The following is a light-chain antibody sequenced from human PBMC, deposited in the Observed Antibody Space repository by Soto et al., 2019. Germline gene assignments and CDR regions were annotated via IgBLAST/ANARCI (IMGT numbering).Light chain of an antibody. V-gene: IGKV3-11*01. J-gene: IGKJ3*01. CDR1: QSVSSS. CDR3: QQRSNWPLT. CDR2: DTS. Sequence: EIVVTQSPATLSVSPGERVTLSCRASQSVSSSLAWYQQRPGQAPRLLIYDTSTRAAGIAARFSGSGSGTEFTLTISSLEPEDFAVYYCQQRSNWPLTFGPGTKVDIK.